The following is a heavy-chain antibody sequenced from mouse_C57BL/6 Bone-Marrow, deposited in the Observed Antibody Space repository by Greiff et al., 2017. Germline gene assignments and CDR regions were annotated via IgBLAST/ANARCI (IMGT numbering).Heavy chain of an antibody. CDR2: INPNNGGT. D-gene: IGHD1-1*01. CDR3: ARSLYYGSSYGYFDV. Sequence: EVQLQQSGPELVKPGASVKIPCKASGYTFTDYNMDWVKQSHGKSLEWIGDINPNNGGTIYNQKFKGKATLTVDKSSSTAYMELRSLTSEDTAVYYCARSLYYGSSYGYFDVWGTGTTGTVSS. V-gene: IGHV1-18*01. J-gene: IGHJ1*03. CDR1: GYTFTDYN.